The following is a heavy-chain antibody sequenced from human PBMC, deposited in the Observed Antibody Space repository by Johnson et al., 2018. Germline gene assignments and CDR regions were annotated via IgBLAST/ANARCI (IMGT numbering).Heavy chain of an antibody. CDR2: IIPIFGTA. J-gene: IGHJ4*02. Sequence: QVQLVQSGAEVQKPGSSVKVSCKASGGTFSSYAISWVRQAPGQGLEWMGGIIPIFGTANYAQKFQGRVTISADASTAYMELSSLKSEDTAVYYCARLDYDFWSGYVHGGWSYYWGQVTRVSVSS. D-gene: IGHD3-3*01. V-gene: IGHV1-69*01. CDR1: GGTFSSYA. CDR3: ARLDYDFWSGYVHGGWSYY.